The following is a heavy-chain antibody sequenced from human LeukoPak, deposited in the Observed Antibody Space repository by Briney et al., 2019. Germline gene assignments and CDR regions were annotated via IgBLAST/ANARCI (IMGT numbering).Heavy chain of an antibody. J-gene: IGHJ5*02. D-gene: IGHD5-12*01. CDR1: GFTFSSYS. Sequence: GGSLRLFSAASGFTFSSYSMNWVRQAPGKGLEWVSSISSSSSYIYYADSVKGRFTISRDNAKNSLYLQMNSLRAEDTAVYYCARDSEGWYSGYDLNWFDPWGQGTLVTVSS. V-gene: IGHV3-21*01. CDR3: ARDSEGWYSGYDLNWFDP. CDR2: ISSSSSYI.